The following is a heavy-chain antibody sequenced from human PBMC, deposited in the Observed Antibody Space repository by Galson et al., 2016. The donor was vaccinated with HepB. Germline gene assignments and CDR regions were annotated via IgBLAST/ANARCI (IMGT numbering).Heavy chain of an antibody. V-gene: IGHV1-18*01. D-gene: IGHD1-26*01. CDR1: GYSFTSHS. J-gene: IGHJ1*01. CDR3: ATWEPTTGEYFRR. Sequence: SVKVSCKASGYSFTSHSISWVRQAPGQGLEWMGYITTYSGDTYYAPNLQGRVTMTTDTSTRTAYMELRSLRSDDTAVCFCATWEPTTGEYFRRWGQGTLVTVSS. CDR2: ITTYSGDT.